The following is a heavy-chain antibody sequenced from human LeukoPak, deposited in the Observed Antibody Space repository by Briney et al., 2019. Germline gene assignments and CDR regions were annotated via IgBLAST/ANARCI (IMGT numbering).Heavy chain of an antibody. CDR3: AKDSPYCSSTSCQVFDY. D-gene: IGHD2-2*01. J-gene: IGHJ4*02. V-gene: IGHV3-23*01. CDR2: ISGSGGST. Sequence: GGSLRLSCAASGFTFSSYAMSWVRQAPGKGLEWVSAISGSGGSTYYADSVKGRFTISRDNSKNTLYLQMNSLRAEDTAVYYCAKDSPYCSSTSCQVFDYWGQGTLVTVSS. CDR1: GFTFSSYA.